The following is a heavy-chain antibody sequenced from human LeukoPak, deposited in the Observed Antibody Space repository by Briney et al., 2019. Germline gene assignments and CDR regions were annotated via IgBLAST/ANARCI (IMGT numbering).Heavy chain of an antibody. D-gene: IGHD3-22*01. Sequence: GGSLRLSCAASGFTFSSYAMSWVRQAPGKGLEWVSAISGSGGSTYYADSVKGRFTISRDNSKNTLYLQMNSLRAEDTAVYYGAKVGARGITMIVVVTGEGAFDIWGQGTMVTVSS. CDR2: ISGSGGST. CDR3: AKVGARGITMIVVVTGEGAFDI. V-gene: IGHV3-23*01. J-gene: IGHJ3*02. CDR1: GFTFSSYA.